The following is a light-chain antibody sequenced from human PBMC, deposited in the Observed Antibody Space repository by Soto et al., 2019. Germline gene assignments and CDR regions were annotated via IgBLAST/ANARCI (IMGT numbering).Light chain of an antibody. CDR1: QDISNY. V-gene: IGKV1-33*01. Sequence: DLQMTQSPSSLSASVGDRFTITCQASQDISNYLNWYQQKPGNAPKXXIYDASNLETGVPSRFSGGGSATYFTFTISSLKTEDIATYYCQQYDNLPLTFGGGATVDI. CDR2: DAS. J-gene: IGKJ4*01. CDR3: QQYDNLPLT.